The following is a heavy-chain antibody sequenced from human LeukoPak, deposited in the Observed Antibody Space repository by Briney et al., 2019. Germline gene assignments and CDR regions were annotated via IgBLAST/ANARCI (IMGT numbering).Heavy chain of an antibody. V-gene: IGHV4-4*07. CDR1: GGSISSYY. CDR2: IYTSGST. CDR3: AREGVGSWYVTYFDY. J-gene: IGHJ4*02. Sequence: NSSETLSLTCTVSGGSISSYYWSWIRQPAGKGLEWIGRIYTSGSTNYNPSLKSRVTMSVDTSKNQFSLKLSSVTAADTAVYYCAREGVGSWYVTYFDYWGQGTLVTVSS. D-gene: IGHD2-15*01.